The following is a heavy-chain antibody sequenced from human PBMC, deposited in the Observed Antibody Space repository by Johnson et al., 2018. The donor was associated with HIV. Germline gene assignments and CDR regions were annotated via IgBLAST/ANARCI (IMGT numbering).Heavy chain of an antibody. D-gene: IGHD3-3*01. J-gene: IGHJ3*02. V-gene: IGHV3-11*04. CDR2: IASSDSPI. CDR1: GFTFSDYY. Sequence: QVQLVESGGGLVKPGGSLRLSCAASGFTFSDYYMSWIRQAPGKGLEWVSYIASSDSPIYYADSVKGRFTISRDNAKYSLYLQMNTLRAEDTAVYYCARGRGLQFLEWPTGLWSAFDIWGQGTMVTVSS. CDR3: ARGRGLQFLEWPTGLWSAFDI.